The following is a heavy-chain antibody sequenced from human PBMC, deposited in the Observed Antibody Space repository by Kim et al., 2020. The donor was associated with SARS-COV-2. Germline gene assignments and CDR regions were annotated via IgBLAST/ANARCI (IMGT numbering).Heavy chain of an antibody. CDR3: ARVTFSLHELGIDYSYYGMDV. D-gene: IGHD6-6*01. V-gene: IGHV1-69*13. J-gene: IGHJ6*02. CDR2: IIPIFRTA. CDR1: GGTFSNYA. Sequence: SVKVSCKASGGTFSNYALSWVRQAPGQGLEWMGGIIPIFRTATSAQKFQGRVTITADDSTSTAYMELSSLRSEDTAVYYCARVTFSLHELGIDYSYYGMDVWGQGTTVTVSS.